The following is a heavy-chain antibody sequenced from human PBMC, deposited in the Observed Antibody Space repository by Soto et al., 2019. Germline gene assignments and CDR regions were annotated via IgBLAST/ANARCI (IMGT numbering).Heavy chain of an antibody. CDR2: INHSGST. J-gene: IGHJ5*02. CDR1: GGSFSGYY. CDR3: ASVYYDFWSGYSAKGNWFDP. Sequence: PSETLSLTCAVYGGSFSGYYWSWIRQPPGKGLEWIGEINHSGSTNYNPSLKSRVTISVDTSKNQFSLKLSSVTAADTAVYYCASVYYDFWSGYSAKGNWFDPWGQGTLVTVSS. D-gene: IGHD3-3*01. V-gene: IGHV4-34*01.